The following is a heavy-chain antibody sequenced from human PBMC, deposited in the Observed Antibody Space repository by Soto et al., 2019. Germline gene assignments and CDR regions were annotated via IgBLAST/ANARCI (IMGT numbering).Heavy chain of an antibody. CDR3: AANPSHTYYYDSSGYPMAFDI. CDR1: GFTFTSSA. V-gene: IGHV1-58*01. J-gene: IGHJ3*02. D-gene: IGHD3-22*01. CDR2: IVVGSGNT. Sequence: ASVKVSCKASGFTFTSSAVQWVRQARGQRLEWIGWIVVGSGNTNYAQKFQERVTITRDMSTSTAYMELSSLRSEDTAVYYCAANPSHTYYYDSSGYPMAFDIWGQGTMLTVSS.